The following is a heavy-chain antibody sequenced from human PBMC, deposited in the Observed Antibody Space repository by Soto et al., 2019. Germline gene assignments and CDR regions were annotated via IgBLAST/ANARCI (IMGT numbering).Heavy chain of an antibody. CDR2: VIPNFETT. CDR1: GGTFNSFA. J-gene: IGHJ6*02. V-gene: IGHV1-69*01. CDR3: ARAQGLYVHTGMVIDYYGMDV. Sequence: QVQLVQSGAEVKKPGSSVKVSCNTSGGTFNSFAISWVRQAPGQGLEWMGGVIPNFETTYYAQKFQGRLSIAADESTATGYMELSSLRSEETAVYYCARAQGLYVHTGMVIDYYGMDVWGQGTMVTVSS. D-gene: IGHD5-18*01.